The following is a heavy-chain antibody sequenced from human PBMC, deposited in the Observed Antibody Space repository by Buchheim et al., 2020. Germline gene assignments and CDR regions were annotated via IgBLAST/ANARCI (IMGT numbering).Heavy chain of an antibody. CDR1: GGSISSGGYY. Sequence: QVQLRESGPGLVKPSQTLSLTCTVSGGSISSGGYYWSWIRQHPGKGLEWIGYIYYSGSTYYNPSLKSRVTISVATSKNQFSLKLSSVTAADTAVYYCARDGGPLGGISTSLHYYYYGMDVWGQGTT. CDR2: IYYSGST. V-gene: IGHV4-31*03. CDR3: ARDGGPLGGISTSLHYYYYGMDV. J-gene: IGHJ6*02. D-gene: IGHD2-2*01.